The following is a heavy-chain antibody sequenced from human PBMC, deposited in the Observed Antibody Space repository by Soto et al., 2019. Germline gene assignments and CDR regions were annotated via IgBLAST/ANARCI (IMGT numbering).Heavy chain of an antibody. V-gene: IGHV1-3*05. CDR3: ARGNVRGGCLVY. J-gene: IGHJ4*02. D-gene: IGHD3-10*01. Sequence: QVQLVQSGAEERKPGASVKVSCKASGYTFSTYAMHWVRRSPGQSLEWMGWFNGGNGNIKYSQKFEGRVTITTDTAASTAYMELNMLRSEDTAVYYCARGNVRGGCLVYWGQGTLVSVSS. CDR2: FNGGNGNI. CDR1: GYTFSTYA.